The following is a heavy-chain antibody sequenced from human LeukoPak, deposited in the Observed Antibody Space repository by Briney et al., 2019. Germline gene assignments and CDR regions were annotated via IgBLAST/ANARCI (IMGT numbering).Heavy chain of an antibody. CDR1: GYTFTYRY. D-gene: IGHD3-22*01. CDR3: AGTYYYDSSGPDDAFDI. Sequence: SVKVSCKASGYTFTYRYLHWVRQAPGQALEWMGWITPFNGNTNYAQKFQDRVTITRDRSMSTAYMELSSLRSEDTAMYYCAGTYYYDSSGPDDAFDIWGQGTMVTVSS. J-gene: IGHJ3*02. CDR2: ITPFNGNT. V-gene: IGHV1-45*02.